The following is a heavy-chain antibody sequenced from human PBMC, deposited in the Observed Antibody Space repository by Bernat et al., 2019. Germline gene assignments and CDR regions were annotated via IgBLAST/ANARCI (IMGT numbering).Heavy chain of an antibody. CDR2: ISGSGGST. CDR1: GFTFSSYA. V-gene: IGHV3-23*01. Sequence: EVQLLESGGGLVQPGGSLRLSCAASGFTFSSYAMSWVRQAPGKGLEWVSAISGSGGSTYYADSVKGRFTISRDNSKNTLYLQMNSLRAEDTAVYYCANGHLLVTATFDFWGQGTLVTVSS. J-gene: IGHJ4*02. D-gene: IGHD2-21*02. CDR3: ANGHLLVTATFDF.